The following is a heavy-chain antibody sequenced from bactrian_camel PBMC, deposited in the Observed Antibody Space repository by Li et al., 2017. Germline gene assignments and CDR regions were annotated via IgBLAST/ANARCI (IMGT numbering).Heavy chain of an antibody. CDR1: GFTFGEYY. V-gene: IGHV3-2*01. CDR2: IGGFT. D-gene: IGHD2*01. J-gene: IGHJ4*01. Sequence: HVQLVESGGGLVQPGGSLRLSCAASGFTFGEYYMTWVRQAPGKGLEWVSSIGGFTFYADSVKGRFTVSKDNAKNTLFLQTNSLKPEDTAVYYCATGLLPYCSGAYCYTHYNYWGQGTQVTVS. CDR3: ATGLLPYCSGAYCYTHYNY.